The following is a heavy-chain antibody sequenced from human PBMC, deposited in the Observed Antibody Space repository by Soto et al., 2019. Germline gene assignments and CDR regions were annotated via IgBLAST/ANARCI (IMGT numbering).Heavy chain of an antibody. CDR2: IYYSGST. CDR1: GGSISSSSYY. J-gene: IGHJ4*02. D-gene: IGHD3-10*01. CDR3: ARTMVRGVTSTYYFDY. V-gene: IGHV4-39*01. Sequence: QLQLQGSGPGLVKRSETLSLTCTVSGGSISSSSYYWGWIRQPPGKGLEGIGSIYYSGSTYYNPSLKSRVTISVDTSKNQFSRKLSSVTAADTSVYYCARTMVRGVTSTYYFDYWGQGTLVTVSS.